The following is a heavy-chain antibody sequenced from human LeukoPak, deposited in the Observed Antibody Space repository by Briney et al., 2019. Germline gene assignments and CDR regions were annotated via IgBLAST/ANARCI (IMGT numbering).Heavy chain of an antibody. Sequence: TGGSLRLSCAASGFTFSSYAMSWVRQAPGKGLEWVSAISGSGGSTYYADSVKGRFTISRDNAKNSLYLQMNSLRAEDTAVYYCARRIRERNYYDSNAFDIWGQGTMVTVSS. D-gene: IGHD3-22*01. CDR3: ARRIRERNYYDSNAFDI. CDR1: GFTFSSYA. V-gene: IGHV3-23*01. CDR2: ISGSGGST. J-gene: IGHJ3*02.